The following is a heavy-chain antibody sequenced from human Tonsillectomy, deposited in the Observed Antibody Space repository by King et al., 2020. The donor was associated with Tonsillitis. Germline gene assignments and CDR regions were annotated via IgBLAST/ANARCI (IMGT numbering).Heavy chain of an antibody. D-gene: IGHD2-2*01. CDR1: GDSFSSYT. V-gene: IGHV1-69*01. CDR2: ITPAFRTA. Sequence: VQLVQSGAEVKKPGSSVKVSCTVSGDSFSSYTINWVRQAPGQGLEWVGGITPAFRTADYAQKFQDRVTITADESTGTAYIEVTSLRSDDTAIYYCSRDMNSRTSEFEPWGQGTLVIVSS. CDR3: SRDMNSRTSEFEP. J-gene: IGHJ5*02.